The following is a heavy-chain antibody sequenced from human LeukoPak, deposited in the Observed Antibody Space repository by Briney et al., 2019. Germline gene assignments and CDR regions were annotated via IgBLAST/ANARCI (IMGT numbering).Heavy chain of an antibody. D-gene: IGHD2-15*01. CDR3: ASKGRYCSGGSCYGPWGYYFDY. V-gene: IGHV3-74*01. CDR1: GFSFSNVW. CDR2: IYSDGSTT. Sequence: PGGSLRLSCAASGFSFSNVWMHWVRQVPGKGLVWVSRIYSDGSTTTYADSVKGRFTISRDNAKNSLYLQMNSLRAEDTAVYYCASKGRYCSGGSCYGPWGYYFDYWGQGTLVTVSS. J-gene: IGHJ4*02.